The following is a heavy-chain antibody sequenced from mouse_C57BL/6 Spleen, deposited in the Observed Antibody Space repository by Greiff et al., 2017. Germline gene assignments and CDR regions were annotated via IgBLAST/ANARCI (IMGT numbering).Heavy chain of an antibody. J-gene: IGHJ4*01. CDR1: GYTFTSYW. CDR3: ARYDCGSIYYAMDY. Sequence: QVQLQQSGAELVKPGASVKMSCKASGYTFTSYWITWVKQRPGQGLEWIGDIYPGSGSTNYNEKFKSKATLTVDTSSSTAYMQLSSLTSEDSAVYYCARYDCGSIYYAMDYWGQGTSVTVSS. D-gene: IGHD1-1*01. CDR2: IYPGSGST. V-gene: IGHV1-55*01.